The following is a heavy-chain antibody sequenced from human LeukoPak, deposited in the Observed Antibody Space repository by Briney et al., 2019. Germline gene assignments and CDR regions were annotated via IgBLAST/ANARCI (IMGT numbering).Heavy chain of an antibody. Sequence: GGSLRLSCAASGFTFSSYGMHWVRQAPGKGLEWVAFIRYDGSNKYYADSVKGRFTISRDNSKNTLYLQMNSLRAEDTAVYYCAKREGYDSSGNHQALGYWGQGTLVTVSS. CDR1: GFTFSSYG. D-gene: IGHD3-22*01. J-gene: IGHJ4*02. CDR3: AKREGYDSSGNHQALGY. V-gene: IGHV3-30*02. CDR2: IRYDGSNK.